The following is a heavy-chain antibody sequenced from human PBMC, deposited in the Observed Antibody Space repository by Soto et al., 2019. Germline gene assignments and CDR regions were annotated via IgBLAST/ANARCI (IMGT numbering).Heavy chain of an antibody. V-gene: IGHV3-23*01. Sequence: PGWSLRLSCASSVFTFSNYGMSWVRQAPGKGLEWVSALPEIGTNTYYADSVKGRFTISRDNSKNTLFLQINNLRAGDTAVYYCAKKSGVGATWYFDYWGQGTLVTVSS. CDR3: AKKSGVGATWYFDY. D-gene: IGHD1-26*01. J-gene: IGHJ4*02. CDR2: LPEIGTNT. CDR1: VFTFSNYG.